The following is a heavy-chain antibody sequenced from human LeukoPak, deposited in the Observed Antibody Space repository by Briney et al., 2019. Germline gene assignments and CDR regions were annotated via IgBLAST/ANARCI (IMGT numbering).Heavy chain of an antibody. Sequence: GASVKVSCKASGGTFISYAISWVRQAPGQGLEWMGRIIPILGIANYAQKFQGRVTITADKSTSTAYMELSSLRSEDTAVYYCARAPYGGFDYWGQGTLVTVSS. CDR2: IIPILGIA. D-gene: IGHD4-23*01. CDR1: GGTFISYA. V-gene: IGHV1-69*04. J-gene: IGHJ4*02. CDR3: ARAPYGGFDY.